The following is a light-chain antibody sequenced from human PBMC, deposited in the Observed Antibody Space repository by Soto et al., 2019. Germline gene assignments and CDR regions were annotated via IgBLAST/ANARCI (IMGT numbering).Light chain of an antibody. CDR2: AAS. J-gene: IGKJ5*01. V-gene: IGKV1-27*01. CDR3: QKFDTAPFT. Sequence: DVQMTQSPSSLSASVGDRVTITCRASQGISNYLAWYQHKPGKVPNLLIYAASSLHSGVPSRFRGSGSGAEFTLTITRLQPEDFATYYCQKFDTAPFTFGQGTRLEIK. CDR1: QGISNY.